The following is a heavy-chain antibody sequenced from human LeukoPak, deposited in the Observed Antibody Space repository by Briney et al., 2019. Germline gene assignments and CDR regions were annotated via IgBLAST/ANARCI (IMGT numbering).Heavy chain of an antibody. J-gene: IGHJ4*02. CDR3: ARGRAAAVAGTGGY. Sequence: ASVKVSCKASGYTFTSYGISWVRQAPGRGLEWMGWISAYNGNTNYAQKLQGRVTMTTDTSASTAYMELSSLRSEDTAVYYCARGRAAAVAGTGGYWGQGTLVTVSS. CDR1: GYTFTSYG. D-gene: IGHD6-19*01. V-gene: IGHV1-18*01. CDR2: ISAYNGNT.